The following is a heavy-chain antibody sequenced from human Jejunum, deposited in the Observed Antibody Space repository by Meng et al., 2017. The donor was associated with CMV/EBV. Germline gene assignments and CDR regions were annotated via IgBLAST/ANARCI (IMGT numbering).Heavy chain of an antibody. D-gene: IGHD2-15*01. V-gene: IGHV3-23*01. CDR2: ISASGGST. CDR1: GFTVKNYV. CDR3: AKGGDGSKRIDY. J-gene: IGHJ4*02. Sequence: AASGFTVKNYVMTGVRQATGKGLEWVSSISASGGSTFYADSVKGRCSISRDNSNNALYLQINSLRAEDTAVFYCAKGGDGSKRIDYWGQGILVTVSS.